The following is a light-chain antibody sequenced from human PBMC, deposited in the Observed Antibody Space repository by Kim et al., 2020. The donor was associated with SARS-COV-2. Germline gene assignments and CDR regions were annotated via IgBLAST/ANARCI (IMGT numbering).Light chain of an antibody. CDR2: GAS. CDR3: QQYDDFPYS. J-gene: IGKJ2*01. CDR1: HPGSSHP. Sequence: SPGERAALTCRASHPGSSHPLAWYQQRSGQPPRLLIYGASSRATGVTDRFSGSGSGTDFTLTISRLEPEDVAVYFCQQYDDFPYSFGQGTKLEI. V-gene: IGKV3-20*01.